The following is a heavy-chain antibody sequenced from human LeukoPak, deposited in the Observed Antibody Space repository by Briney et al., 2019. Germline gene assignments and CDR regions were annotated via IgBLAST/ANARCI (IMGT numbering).Heavy chain of an antibody. V-gene: IGHV3-21*01. CDR1: GFTFSSYG. D-gene: IGHD3-10*02. J-gene: IGHJ6*04. CDR2: ISSSSSYI. Sequence: GGSLRLSCAASGFTFSSYGMHWVRQAPGKGLEWVSSISSSSSYIYYADSVRGRFTIPRDNAKNSLYLQMNSLRAEDTAVYYCAELGITMIGGVWGKGTTVTISS. CDR3: AELGITMIGGV.